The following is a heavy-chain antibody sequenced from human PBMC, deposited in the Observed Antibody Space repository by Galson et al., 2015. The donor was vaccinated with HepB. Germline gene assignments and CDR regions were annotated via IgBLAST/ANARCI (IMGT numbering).Heavy chain of an antibody. D-gene: IGHD6-13*01. J-gene: IGHJ5*02. V-gene: IGHV4-39*01. CDR3: ARLSDSSSWVGGAVNLQPWFDP. Sequence: SETLSLTCTVSGGSISSSSYYWGWIRQPPGKGLEWIGSIYYSGSTYYNPSLKSRVTISVDTSKNQFSLKLSSVTAADTAVYYCARLSDSSSWVGGAVNLQPWFDPWGQGTLVTVSS. CDR2: IYYSGST. CDR1: GGSISSSSYY.